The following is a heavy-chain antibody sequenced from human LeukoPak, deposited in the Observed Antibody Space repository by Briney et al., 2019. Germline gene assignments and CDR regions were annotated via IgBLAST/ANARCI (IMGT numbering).Heavy chain of an antibody. CDR1: GFTFSSYS. CDR2: ISSSSSTI. J-gene: IGHJ6*03. Sequence: GGSLRLSCAASGFTFSSYSMNWVRQAPGKGLEWVSYISSSSSTIYYADSVKGRFTISRDNAKNSLYLQMNSLRAEDTAVYYCARDKVQWLRRGDPVGPEYSNSVTRWGHYYYMDVWCKGTTVTVSS. D-gene: IGHD6-6*01. CDR3: ARDKVQWLRRGDPVGPEYSNSVTRWGHYYYMDV. V-gene: IGHV3-48*01.